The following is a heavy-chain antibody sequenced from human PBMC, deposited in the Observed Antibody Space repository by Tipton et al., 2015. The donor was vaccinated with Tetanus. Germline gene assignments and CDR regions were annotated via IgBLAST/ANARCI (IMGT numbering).Heavy chain of an antibody. V-gene: IGHV3-15*07. CDR1: GLFFHNAW. Sequence: SLRLSCTTSGLFFHNAWMNWVRQAPGKGLEWVGRIKSKTDGGTTDYAARVKDKFSIPRDDSKNTLFLLMNSLKIEDTAVYYCTTLGIVGSGSRVDYWGRGTLVTVSS. D-gene: IGHD1-26*01. J-gene: IGHJ4*02. CDR3: TTLGIVGSGSRVDY. CDR2: IKSKTDGGTT.